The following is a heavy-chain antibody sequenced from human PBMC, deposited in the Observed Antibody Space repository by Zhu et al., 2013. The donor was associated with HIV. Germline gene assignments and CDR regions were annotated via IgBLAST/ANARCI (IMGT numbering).Heavy chain of an antibody. Sequence: QVQLVQSGAEVKKPGTSVKVSCEASGYTFSVYHIHWVRQAPGQGLEWMGWINPTSGSGNYTQKFLGRVTLTRDTSKSTAYMELSGLRSDDTAVYYCARQTFGYTSGWGDAFDFWGQGTMVIVSS. CDR3: ARQTFGYTSGWGDAFDF. CDR2: INPTSGSG. J-gene: IGHJ3*01. D-gene: IGHD6-19*01. V-gene: IGHV1-2*02. CDR1: GYTFSVYH.